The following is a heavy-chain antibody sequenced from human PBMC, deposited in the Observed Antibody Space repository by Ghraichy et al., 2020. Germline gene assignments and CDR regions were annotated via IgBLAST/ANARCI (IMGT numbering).Heavy chain of an antibody. CDR2: ISDAGSDK. CDR1: GFTFSSYA. D-gene: IGHD6-19*01. V-gene: IGHV3-30*04. Sequence: GGSLRLSCAASGFTFSSYAMHWVRQAPGKGLEWVAVISDAGSDKYYADSVKGRFTISRDNSKNTLYLQMNSLRAEDTAVYYCASPPPYRSGGSPYLISYWGQGTLVTVSS. CDR3: ASPPPYRSGGSPYLISY. J-gene: IGHJ4*02.